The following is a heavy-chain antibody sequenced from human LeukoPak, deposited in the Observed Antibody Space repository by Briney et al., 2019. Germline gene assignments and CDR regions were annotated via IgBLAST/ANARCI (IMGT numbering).Heavy chain of an antibody. V-gene: IGHV3-7*01. D-gene: IGHD5-12*01. CDR3: ARARGGYDLDY. Sequence: AGGSPRLSCAASGLTSSSHAIHWVRQAPGKGLEWVANIKQDGGEKYYVESVKGRFTISRDNVKNSLYLQMNSLRVEDTAVYYCARARGGYDLDYWGQGTLVTVSS. J-gene: IGHJ4*02. CDR1: GLTSSSHA. CDR2: IKQDGGEK.